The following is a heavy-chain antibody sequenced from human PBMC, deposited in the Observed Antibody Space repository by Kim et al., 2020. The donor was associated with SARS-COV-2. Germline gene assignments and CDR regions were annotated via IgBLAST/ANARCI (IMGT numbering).Heavy chain of an antibody. CDR1: GGSISSYY. Sequence: SETLSLTCTVSGGSISSYYWSWIRQPPGKGLEWIGYIYYSGSTNYNPSLKSRVTISVDTSKNQFSLKLSAVTAADTAVYYCARDYVGVDVWGQGTTVTVSS. J-gene: IGHJ6*02. V-gene: IGHV4-59*13. D-gene: IGHD3-16*01. CDR2: IYYSGST. CDR3: ARDYVGVDV.